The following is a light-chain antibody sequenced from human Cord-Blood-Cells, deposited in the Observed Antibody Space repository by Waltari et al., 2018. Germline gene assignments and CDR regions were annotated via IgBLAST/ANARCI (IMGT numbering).Light chain of an antibody. CDR1: KLGDKY. V-gene: IGLV3-1*01. J-gene: IGLJ2*01. Sequence: SYELTQPPSVSVSPGQTASITCSGDKLGDKYACWYQQKPGQSPGLVIYQDSKRPSGIPERFSGSNSGNTATLTISGTQAMDEADYYCQAWDSSTAVFGRGTKLTVL. CDR3: QAWDSSTAV. CDR2: QDS.